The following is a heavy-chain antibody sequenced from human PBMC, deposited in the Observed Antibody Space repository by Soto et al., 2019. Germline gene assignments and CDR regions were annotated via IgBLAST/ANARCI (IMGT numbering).Heavy chain of an antibody. Sequence: ASVKVSCKASGYTFTSYDINWVRQATGQGLEWMGWMNPNSGNTGYAQKFQGRVTMTRNTSISTAYMELSSLRSEDTAVYYCARGQGYDFWSGYYFKSEAFDIWGQGTMVTVSS. D-gene: IGHD3-3*01. CDR2: MNPNSGNT. J-gene: IGHJ3*02. V-gene: IGHV1-8*01. CDR3: ARGQGYDFWSGYYFKSEAFDI. CDR1: GYTFTSYD.